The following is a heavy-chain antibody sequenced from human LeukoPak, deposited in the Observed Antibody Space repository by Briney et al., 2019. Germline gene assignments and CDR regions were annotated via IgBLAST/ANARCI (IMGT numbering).Heavy chain of an antibody. Sequence: SETLSLTCTVSGDSISSYSWSWIRQPPGKGLEWIGSIYYSGSTYYNPSLKSRVTISVDTSKNQFSLKLSSVTAADTAVYYCARLTAALGYYFDYWGQGTLVTVSS. J-gene: IGHJ4*02. CDR3: ARLTAALGYYFDY. V-gene: IGHV4-39*01. CDR1: GDSISSYS. D-gene: IGHD6-13*01. CDR2: IYYSGST.